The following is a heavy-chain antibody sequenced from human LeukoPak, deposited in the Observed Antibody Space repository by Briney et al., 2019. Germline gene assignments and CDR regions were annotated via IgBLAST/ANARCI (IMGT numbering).Heavy chain of an antibody. Sequence: GGSLRLSCAASGFTFSSYGMHWVRQAPGKGLEWVAFIRYDGSNKYYADSVKGRFTISRDNSKNTLYLQMNTLRADDTAVYYCARDLGGYSGPSAYWGQGTLVTVSS. CDR3: ARDLGGYSGPSAY. CDR2: IRYDGSNK. D-gene: IGHD5-12*01. J-gene: IGHJ4*02. CDR1: GFTFSSYG. V-gene: IGHV3-30*02.